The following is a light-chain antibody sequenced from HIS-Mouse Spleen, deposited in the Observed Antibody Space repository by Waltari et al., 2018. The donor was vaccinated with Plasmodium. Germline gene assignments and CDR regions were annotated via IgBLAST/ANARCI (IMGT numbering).Light chain of an antibody. CDR2: AAS. J-gene: IGKJ2*01. Sequence: IHMTQTPSYVSASSGYRATITCRASQGISSWLAWYQQKPGNAPKLLIYAASSLQSGVPSRFSGSGSGTDFTLTISSLQPEDFATYYCQQANSFPYTFGQGTKLEIK. CDR1: QGISSW. V-gene: IGKV1-12*01. CDR3: QQANSFPYT.